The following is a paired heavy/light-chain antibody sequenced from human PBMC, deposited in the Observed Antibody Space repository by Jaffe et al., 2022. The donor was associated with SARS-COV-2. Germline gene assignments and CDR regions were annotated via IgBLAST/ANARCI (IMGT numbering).Light chain of an antibody. CDR1: SSNIGSNY. Sequence: QSVLTQPPSVSAAPGQKVTLSCSGSSSNIGSNYVSWYQQLPGTAPKLLIYENNKRPSGIPDRFSGSKSGTSATLGITGLQTGDEADYYCETWDNILSAGVFGGGTKLTVL. J-gene: IGLJ3*02. CDR3: ETWDNILSAGV. CDR2: ENN. V-gene: IGLV1-51*02.
Heavy chain of an antibody. J-gene: IGHJ5*02. CDR3: ARETTKSIWQQLSNWFDP. CDR1: GGSVNSGNYY. D-gene: IGHD6-13*01. V-gene: IGHV4-61*02. Sequence: QVQLQESGPGLVKPSQTLSLTCTVSGGSVNSGNYYWSWIRQPGGKGLEWIGRIYSSGSTTYNPSLKSRVTISADTSKNQFSLKVTSVTAADTAVYYCARETTKSIWQQLSNWFDPWGQGTLVTVSS. CDR2: IYSSGST.